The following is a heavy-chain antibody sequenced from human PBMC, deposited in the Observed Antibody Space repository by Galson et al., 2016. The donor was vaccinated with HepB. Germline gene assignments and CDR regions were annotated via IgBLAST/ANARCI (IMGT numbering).Heavy chain of an antibody. CDR2: IYNGGST. D-gene: IGHD4/OR15-4a*01. CDR3: SFPTHPGGFDY. J-gene: IGHJ4*02. V-gene: IGHV3-53*01. CDR1: GLTVNNRY. Sequence: SLRLSCAVSGLTVNNRYMGWARQAPGKGLEWVSIIYNGGSTYYTDSVKGRFTISRDSSKNTLYLQMNSLRADDTAVDYFSFPTHPGGFDYWGQGTLLTVSS.